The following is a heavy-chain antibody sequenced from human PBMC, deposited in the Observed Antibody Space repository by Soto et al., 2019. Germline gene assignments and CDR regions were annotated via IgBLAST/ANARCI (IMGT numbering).Heavy chain of an antibody. D-gene: IGHD4-17*01. J-gene: IGHJ4*02. CDR3: ARGVYGDYGEEGVDY. V-gene: IGHV1-46*03. CDR2: INPSGGST. CDR1: GYTFTSYY. Sequence: QVQLVQSGAEVKKPGASVKVSCKASGYTFTSYYMHWVRQAPGQGLEWMGIINPSGGSTSYAQKFQGRVTMTMDTSTSTVYMELSSLRSEDTAVYYCARGVYGDYGEEGVDYWGQGTLVTVSS.